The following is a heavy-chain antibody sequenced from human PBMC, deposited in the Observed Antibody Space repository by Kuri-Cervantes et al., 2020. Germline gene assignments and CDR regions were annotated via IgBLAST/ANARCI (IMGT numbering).Heavy chain of an antibody. D-gene: IGHD3-3*01. CDR3: ARGKYDFWSGTPLDY. CDR2: ISDDGSNK. J-gene: IGHJ4*02. CDR1: GFTFSSYG. Sequence: GESLKISCAASGFTFSSYGMHWVRQAPGKGLEWVASISDDGSNKYYGDSVKARYTISRDNPKNTLYLQMNSLRPEDTAVYYCARGKYDFWSGTPLDYWGQGTLVTVSS. V-gene: IGHV3-30*03.